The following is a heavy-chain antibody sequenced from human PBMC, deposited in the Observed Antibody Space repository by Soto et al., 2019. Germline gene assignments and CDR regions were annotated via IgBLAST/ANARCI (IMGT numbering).Heavy chain of an antibody. J-gene: IGHJ4*02. Sequence: GGSLRLSCAASGFTFSSYGMHWVRQAPGKGLEWVAVIWYDGSNKYYADSVKGRFTISRDNSKNTLYLQMNSLRAEDTAVYYCVVSVQLWSPFDYWGQGTLVTVSS. CDR1: GFTFSSYG. V-gene: IGHV3-33*01. CDR2: IWYDGSNK. CDR3: VVSVQLWSPFDY. D-gene: IGHD5-18*01.